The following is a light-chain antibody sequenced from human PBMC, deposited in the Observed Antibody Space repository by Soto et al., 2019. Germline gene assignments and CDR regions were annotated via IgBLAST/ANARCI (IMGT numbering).Light chain of an antibody. CDR3: QQYYTVPVT. Sequence: DIVMTQSPDSLAVSLGERATINCKSSQRVLYSSNNKSYLAWYQQKPGQPPKLLIYWASTRDSGVPDRFSGSGSGTDFTLTLSGLQAEDVAVYYCQQYYTVPVTFGGGTKVQIK. CDR2: WAS. J-gene: IGKJ4*01. V-gene: IGKV4-1*01. CDR1: QRVLYSSNNKSY.